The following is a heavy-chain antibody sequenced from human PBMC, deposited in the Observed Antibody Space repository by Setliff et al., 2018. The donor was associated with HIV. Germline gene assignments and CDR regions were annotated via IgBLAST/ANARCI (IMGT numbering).Heavy chain of an antibody. CDR2: IYTSGST. Sequence: SETLSLSSTVSGGSINTYYWSWIRQPAGKGLEWIGRIYTSGSTKYNPSLKSRVTMSIDTSKNQFSLKLSSVTAADTAVYYCAGFGELLDYYYGMDVWGQGTTVTVSS. D-gene: IGHD3-10*01. V-gene: IGHV4-4*07. CDR3: AGFGELLDYYYGMDV. J-gene: IGHJ6*02. CDR1: GGSINTYY.